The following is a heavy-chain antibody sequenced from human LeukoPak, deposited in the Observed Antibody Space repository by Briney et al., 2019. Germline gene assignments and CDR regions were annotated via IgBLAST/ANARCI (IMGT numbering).Heavy chain of an antibody. Sequence: SETLSLTCTVSGGSISSYYWSWIRQPAGKGLEWIGRIYTSGSTNHNPSLKSRVTMSVDTSKNQFSLKLSSVTAPDTAVYYCARDRLGATRLDAFDIWGQGTLVTVSS. V-gene: IGHV4-4*07. CDR3: ARDRLGATRLDAFDI. J-gene: IGHJ3*02. CDR1: GGSISSYY. CDR2: IYTSGST. D-gene: IGHD5-12*01.